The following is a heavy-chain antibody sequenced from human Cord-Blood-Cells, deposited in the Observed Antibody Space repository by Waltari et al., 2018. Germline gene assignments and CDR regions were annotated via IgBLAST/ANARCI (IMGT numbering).Heavy chain of an antibody. CDR1: GGSISSSSYY. V-gene: IGHV4-39*07. CDR2: IYYSGST. D-gene: IGHD6-13*01. CDR3: ARHDIAAAGTSYAFDI. Sequence: QLQLQESGPGLVKPSETLSLTCTVSGGSISSSSYYWGWIRQPPGKGLEWIGSIYYSGSTYYTPSLKSRVTISVDTSKNQFSLKLSSVTAADTAVYYCARHDIAAAGTSYAFDIWGQGTMVTVSS. J-gene: IGHJ3*02.